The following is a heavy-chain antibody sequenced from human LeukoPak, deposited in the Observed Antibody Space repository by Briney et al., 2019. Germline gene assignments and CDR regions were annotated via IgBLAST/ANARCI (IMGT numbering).Heavy chain of an antibody. CDR3: VRLFGGVTTFDY. CDR2: INQDGSAE. D-gene: IGHD4-17*01. CDR1: GFTFGTYS. Sequence: SGGSLRLSCAASGFTFGTYSMSWVRQAPGKGLDWVASINQDGSAEYYVDSVRGRFTTSRDNAKNSLYLQVNSLRVDDTAVYYCVRLFGGVTTFDYWGQGTLVTVSS. V-gene: IGHV3-7*01. J-gene: IGHJ4*02.